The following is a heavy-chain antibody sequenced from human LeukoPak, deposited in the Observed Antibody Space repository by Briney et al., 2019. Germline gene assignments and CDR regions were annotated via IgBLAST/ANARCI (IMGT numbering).Heavy chain of an antibody. D-gene: IGHD6-13*01. CDR2: IYYSGST. V-gene: IGHV4-59*08. CDR3: ARESSSSWTRGYYGMDV. J-gene: IGHJ6*02. CDR1: GGSFSDYY. Sequence: SETLSLTCAVYGGSFSDYYWSWIRQPPGKGLEWIGYIYYSGSTNYNPSLKSRVTISVDTSKNQFSLKLSSVTAADTAVYYCARESSSSWTRGYYGMDVWGQGTTVTVSS.